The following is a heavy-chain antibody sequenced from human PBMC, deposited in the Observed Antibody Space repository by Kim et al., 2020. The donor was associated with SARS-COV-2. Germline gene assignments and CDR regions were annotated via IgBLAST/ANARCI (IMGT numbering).Heavy chain of an antibody. CDR2: ISSSGSTI. CDR1: GFTFSSYE. Sequence: GGSLRLSCAASGFTFSSYEMNWVRQAPGKGLEWVSYISSSGSTIYYADSVKGRFTISRDNAKNSLYLQMNSLRAEDTAVYYCARDSPYYYDSSGYFFWYFDLWGRGTLVTVSS. D-gene: IGHD3-22*01. CDR3: ARDSPYYYDSSGYFFWYFDL. V-gene: IGHV3-48*03. J-gene: IGHJ2*01.